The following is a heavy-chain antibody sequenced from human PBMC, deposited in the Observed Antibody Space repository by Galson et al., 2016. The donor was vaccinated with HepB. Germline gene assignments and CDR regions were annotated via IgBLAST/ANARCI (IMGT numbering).Heavy chain of an antibody. Sequence: SLRLSCAASGFTFSDYSMNWVRQAPGKGLEWLSYISGTGSTIYSADSVKGRFSISRDNAHKSTYLQMNSLRDEDTAVYYCARSGCSGGSCTAGVYYYGMDVWGQGTTVTVSS. CDR3: ARSGCSGGSCTAGVYYYGMDV. V-gene: IGHV3-48*02. J-gene: IGHJ6*02. CDR1: GFTFSDYS. CDR2: ISGTGSTI. D-gene: IGHD2-15*01.